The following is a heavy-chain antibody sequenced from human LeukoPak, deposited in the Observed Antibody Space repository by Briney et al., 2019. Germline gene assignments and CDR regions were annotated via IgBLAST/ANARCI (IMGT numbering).Heavy chain of an antibody. CDR2: IYYSGST. D-gene: IGHD6-13*01. CDR3: ARGLGDGTDYFDY. Sequence: PSETLSLTCTVSGGSISSGDYYWSWIRQPPGKGLEWIGYIYYSGSTYYNPSLKSRVTISVDTSKNQFSLKLSSVTAADTAVYYCARGLGDGTDYFDYWGQGTLVTVSS. J-gene: IGHJ4*02. CDR1: GGSISSGDYY. V-gene: IGHV4-30-4*01.